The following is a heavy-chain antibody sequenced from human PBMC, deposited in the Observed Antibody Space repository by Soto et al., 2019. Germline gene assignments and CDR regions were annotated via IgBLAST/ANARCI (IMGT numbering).Heavy chain of an antibody. CDR2: VYYSGNT. V-gene: IGHV4-59*01. CDR1: GGSISPYY. J-gene: IGHJ6*03. CDR3: ARKGAAASYAHYYMDV. Sequence: QVQLQESGPGLVKPSETLSLTCTVSGGSISPYYWSWIRQPPGKGLEWIGYVYYSGNTNYNPSLESRVTIPVDTSSTRFSLNLTSATAADTAVYYCARKGAAASYAHYYMDVWGRGTAVTVSS. D-gene: IGHD6-13*01.